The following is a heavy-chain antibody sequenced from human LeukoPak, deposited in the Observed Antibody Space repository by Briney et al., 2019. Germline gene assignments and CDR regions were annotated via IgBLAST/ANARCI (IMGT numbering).Heavy chain of an antibody. D-gene: IGHD3-10*01. CDR1: GGSISSGGYS. CDR2: IYHSGST. CDR3: ARVAPRVRGCWYFDY. J-gene: IGHJ4*02. Sequence: SETLSLTCAVSGGSISSGGYSWSWIRQPPGKGLEWIGYIYHSGSTYYNPSLKSRVTISVDRSKNQFSLKLSSVAAADTAVYCCARVAPRVRGCWYFDYWGQGTLVTVSS. V-gene: IGHV4-30-2*01.